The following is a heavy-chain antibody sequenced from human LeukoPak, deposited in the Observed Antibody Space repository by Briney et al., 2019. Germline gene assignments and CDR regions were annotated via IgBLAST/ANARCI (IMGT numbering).Heavy chain of an antibody. CDR2: ISYDGSNK. V-gene: IGHV3-30-3*01. D-gene: IGHD4-23*01. J-gene: IGHJ3*02. CDR1: GFTFSDYW. CDR3: ARPLGYGGNSAGFPFDAFDI. Sequence: GGSLRLSCAASGFTFSDYWMNWVRQAPGKGLEWVAVISYDGSNKYYADSVKGRFTISRDNSKNTLYLQMNSLRAEDTAVYYCARPLGYGGNSAGFPFDAFDIWGQGTMVTVSS.